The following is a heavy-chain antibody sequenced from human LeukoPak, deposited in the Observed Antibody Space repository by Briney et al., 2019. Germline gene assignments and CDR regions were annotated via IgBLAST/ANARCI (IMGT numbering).Heavy chain of an antibody. D-gene: IGHD2-15*01. CDR1: GGSISSSSYN. CDR2: VYYSGST. V-gene: IGHV4-39*07. CDR3: ATCSGGSCYQNY. J-gene: IGHJ4*02. Sequence: PSETLSLTCTVSGGSISSSSYNWGWIRQPPGKGLEWIGSVYYSGSTYYNPSLKSRVTISVDKSKNQFSLKLSSVTAADTAVYYCATCSGGSCYQNYWGQGTLVTASS.